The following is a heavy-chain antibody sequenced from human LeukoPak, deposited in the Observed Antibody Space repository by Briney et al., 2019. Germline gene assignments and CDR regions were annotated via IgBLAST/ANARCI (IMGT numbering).Heavy chain of an antibody. V-gene: IGHV4-61*01. CDR3: ARVSVASIDFDY. CDR1: GGSVSSGSFY. CDR2: IYYSGST. D-gene: IGHD5-12*01. Sequence: SETLSPTCTVSGGSVSSGSFYWSWIRQPPGKGLEWIGFIYYSGSTNYNPSLRSRVTISVDTSKNQFSLKLSSVTAADTAVYYCARVSVASIDFDYWGQGTLVTVSS. J-gene: IGHJ4*02.